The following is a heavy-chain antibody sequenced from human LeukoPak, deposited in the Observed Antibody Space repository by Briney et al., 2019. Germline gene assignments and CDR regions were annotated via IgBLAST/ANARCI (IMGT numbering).Heavy chain of an antibody. Sequence: SETLSLTCAVYGGSFSGYYWSWIRQPPGKGLEWIGEINHSGSTNYNPSLKSRVTISVDTSKTQFSLMLSSVTAADTAVYYCARLRGFGELFTAFDMWGQGTMVTVSS. CDR3: ARLRGFGELFTAFDM. J-gene: IGHJ3*02. D-gene: IGHD3-10*01. CDR1: GGSFSGYY. V-gene: IGHV4-34*01. CDR2: INHSGST.